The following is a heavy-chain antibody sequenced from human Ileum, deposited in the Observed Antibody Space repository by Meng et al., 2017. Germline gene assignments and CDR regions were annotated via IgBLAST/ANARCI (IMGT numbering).Heavy chain of an antibody. D-gene: IGHD1-26*01. Sequence: GESLKISCAASGFIFNNHWMHWFRQAPGKGPLWVARITPDGDATTYADSVWGRFTISRDNAKNILYLQMNSLRADDTAVYYCTRLMDAASWGAFDIWGQGTMVTVSS. J-gene: IGHJ3*02. V-gene: IGHV3-74*03. CDR3: TRLMDAASWGAFDI. CDR2: ITPDGDAT. CDR1: GFIFNNHW.